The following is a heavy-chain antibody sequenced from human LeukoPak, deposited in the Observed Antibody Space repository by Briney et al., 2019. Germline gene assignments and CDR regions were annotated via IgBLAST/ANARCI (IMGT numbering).Heavy chain of an antibody. D-gene: IGHD6-19*01. Sequence: PSETLSLTGAVYGGSFSGYYWSWIRQPPGMGLEWIGEINHSGRTNYSPSLKSRVTISVDTSKNQFSLKLSSVTAADTAVYYCATTAVANTDRRSFRSQAYGMDVWGHGTTVTVSS. V-gene: IGHV4-34*01. CDR3: ATTAVANTDRRSFRSQAYGMDV. CDR1: GGSFSGYY. J-gene: IGHJ6*02. CDR2: INHSGRT.